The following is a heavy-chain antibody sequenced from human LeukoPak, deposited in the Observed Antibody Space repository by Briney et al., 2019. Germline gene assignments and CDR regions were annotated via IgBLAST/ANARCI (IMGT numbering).Heavy chain of an antibody. J-gene: IGHJ3*02. CDR2: IYYSGST. CDR3: ARDCGGDCYSAFDI. Sequence: SQTLSLTCTVSGGSISIGGYYWSWIRQHPGKGQEWIGYIYYSGSTYYNPSLKSRVTISVDTSKNQFSLKLSSVTAADTAVYYCARDCGGDCYSAFDIWGQGTMVTVSS. V-gene: IGHV4-31*03. D-gene: IGHD2-21*02. CDR1: GGSISIGGYY.